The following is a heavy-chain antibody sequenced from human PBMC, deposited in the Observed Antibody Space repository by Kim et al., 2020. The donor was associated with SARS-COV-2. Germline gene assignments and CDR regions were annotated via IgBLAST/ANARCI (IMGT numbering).Heavy chain of an antibody. J-gene: IGHJ4*02. CDR2: INSDGSST. CDR1: GFTFSSYC. V-gene: IGHV3-74*01. D-gene: IGHD3-22*01. Sequence: GGSLRLSCAASGFTFSSYCMHWVRQAPGKGLVWVSRINSDGSSTNYADSVKGRFTISRDNAKNTLYLQMNSLRAEDTAVYYCAREPDYYDSSPQDYWGQGTLVTVSS. CDR3: AREPDYYDSSPQDY.